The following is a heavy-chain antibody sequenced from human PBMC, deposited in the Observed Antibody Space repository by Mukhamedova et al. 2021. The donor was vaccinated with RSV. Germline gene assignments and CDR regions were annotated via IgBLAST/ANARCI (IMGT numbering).Heavy chain of an antibody. D-gene: IGHD6-19*01. J-gene: IGHJ4*02. V-gene: IGHV4-34*01. CDR3: ARGAVAGSDY. Sequence: GLEWIGEINHSGSTNYNPSLKSRVTISVDTSKNQFSLKLSSVTAADTAVYYCARGAVAGSDYWGQGTLVTVPS. CDR2: INHSGST.